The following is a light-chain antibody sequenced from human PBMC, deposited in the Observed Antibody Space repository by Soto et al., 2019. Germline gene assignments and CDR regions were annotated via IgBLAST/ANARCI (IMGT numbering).Light chain of an antibody. CDR1: SSDVGSYNY. J-gene: IGLJ1*01. CDR3: SSNTSSSPLYV. V-gene: IGLV2-14*01. CDR2: EVS. Sequence: HSALTPPASVAGSPRQAITISCTGTSSDVGSYNYVSWYQHQPGKAPTLMIYEVSNRPSGVSTRFSGSKSGNTASLTISVLHVEGEAEYYFSSNTSSSPLYVFGSGTKVTVL.